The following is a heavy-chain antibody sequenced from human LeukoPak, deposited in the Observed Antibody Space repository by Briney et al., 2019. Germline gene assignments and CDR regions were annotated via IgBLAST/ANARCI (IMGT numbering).Heavy chain of an antibody. Sequence: GGSLRLSCAVSGFSVNDNYMSWVRHAPGKGLQWVSFMFLDGSTYYADSVKGRFPISRDHPRTTLLLQRHSLRADDTAVHYCASTNPVYGDYDYWGQGTLVTVSS. V-gene: IGHV3-53*01. D-gene: IGHD3-10*02. J-gene: IGHJ4*02. CDR1: GFSVNDNY. CDR2: MFLDGST. CDR3: ASTNPVYGDYDY.